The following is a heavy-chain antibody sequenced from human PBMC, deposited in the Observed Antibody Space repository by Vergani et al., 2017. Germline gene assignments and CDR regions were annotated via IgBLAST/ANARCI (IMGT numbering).Heavy chain of an antibody. Sequence: QVQLQESGPGLVKPSETLSLTCTVSGGSISSYYWIWIRQPPGKGLEWIGYIYYSGSTNYNPSLKSRVTISVDTSKNQFSLKLSSVTAADTAVYYCARWFGPWGQGTLVTVSS. CDR2: IYYSGST. J-gene: IGHJ5*02. CDR3: ARWFGP. CDR1: GGSISSYY. V-gene: IGHV4-59*01.